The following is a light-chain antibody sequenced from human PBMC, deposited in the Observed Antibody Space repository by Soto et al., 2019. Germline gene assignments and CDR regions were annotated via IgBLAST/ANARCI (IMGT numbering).Light chain of an antibody. V-gene: IGLV8-61*01. J-gene: IGLJ2*01. CDR2: NTN. Sequence: QTVVTQEPSFSVSPGGTVTLTCGLSSGSVSTSYYPSWYQQTPGQAPRTLIYNTNTRSSGVPDRFSGFILGNKAALTITGAQADDESDYYCVLYMGSGISVFGGGSEVTVL. CDR1: SGSVSTSYY. CDR3: VLYMGSGISV.